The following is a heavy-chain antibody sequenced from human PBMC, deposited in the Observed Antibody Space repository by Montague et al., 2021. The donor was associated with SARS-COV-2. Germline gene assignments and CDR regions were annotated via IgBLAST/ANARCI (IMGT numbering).Heavy chain of an antibody. CDR2: VHYTGTT. CDR3: ARHRANAGSFDI. D-gene: IGHD1-1*01. J-gene: IGHJ3*02. V-gene: IGHV4-39*01. CDR1: GGSITVSRYD. Sequence: SETLSLTCTVSGGSITVSRYDWGWIRQPPGKGLEWIGSVHYTGTTSYNASLKSRLTISVDTSENQFSLKMTSVTASDTAVYYCARHRANAGSFDIWGQGTMATVSS.